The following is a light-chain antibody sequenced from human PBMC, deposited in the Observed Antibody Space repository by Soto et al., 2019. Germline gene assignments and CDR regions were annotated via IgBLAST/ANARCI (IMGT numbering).Light chain of an antibody. CDR2: KAS. Sequence: DIQMTQSPSTLSASVRDRVTITCRASQSISTWLAWYQQKPGKAPKLLIYKASILESGVPSRFSGSGSATEFTLTISSLQPDDFATYYCQQYNSYSPWAFGQGTKVEIK. V-gene: IGKV1-5*03. J-gene: IGKJ1*01. CDR1: QSISTW. CDR3: QQYNSYSPWA.